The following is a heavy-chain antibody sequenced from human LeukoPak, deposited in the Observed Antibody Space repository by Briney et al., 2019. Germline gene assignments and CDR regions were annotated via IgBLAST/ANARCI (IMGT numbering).Heavy chain of an antibody. Sequence: PGGSLRLSCAASGFTFSDYWLSWVRQAPGKGLEWVANIKQDGTEKNYVDSVKGRVTISRDNARNSLYLQMNSLRAEDTAVYYCVRGPYALFWGQETLVSVSS. V-gene: IGHV3-7*01. CDR2: IKQDGTEK. CDR3: VRGPYALF. J-gene: IGHJ4*02. CDR1: GFTFSDYW. D-gene: IGHD2-2*01.